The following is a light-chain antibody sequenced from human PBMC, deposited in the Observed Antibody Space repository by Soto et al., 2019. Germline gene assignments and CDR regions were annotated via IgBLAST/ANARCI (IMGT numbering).Light chain of an antibody. CDR2: GAS. CDR3: QQYNNWHPLT. CDR1: HSVNSN. J-gene: IGKJ4*01. V-gene: IGKV3-15*01. Sequence: ETGMTQSPSTLSVSPGDRATLSCRASHSVNSNLAWYQQKLGQAPRVLIYGASTRATGIPDRFSGSGSGTEFILTMSSLLSEDFAVYYCQQYNNWHPLTFGGGTKVDIK.